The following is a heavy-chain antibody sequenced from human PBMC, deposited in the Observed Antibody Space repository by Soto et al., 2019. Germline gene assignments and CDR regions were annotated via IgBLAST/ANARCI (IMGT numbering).Heavy chain of an antibody. CDR1: GGTFSSYA. J-gene: IGHJ5*02. CDR2: FIPIFGTE. Sequence: QVQLVQSGAEVKKPGSSVKVSCKASGGTFSSYAISLVRQAPGQGLEWMGGFIPIFGTENDEQKFQGRVTITADASTSTAYMEMSSLRSEDTAVYYCARDTQYSRRWYRIHPDNWFARWGQGTLDTVSS. CDR3: ARDTQYSRRWYRIHPDNWFAR. D-gene: IGHD6-13*01. V-gene: IGHV1-69*01.